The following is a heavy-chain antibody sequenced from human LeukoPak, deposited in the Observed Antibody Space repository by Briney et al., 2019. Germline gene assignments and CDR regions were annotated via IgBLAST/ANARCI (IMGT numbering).Heavy chain of an antibody. CDR3: AKGTTTWIKTEEY. CDR1: GFIFSGYA. CDR2: IDASGGRT. Sequence: GGSLRLSCAASGFIFSGYAMTWVRQAPGKGLEWVSGIDASGGRTHYAGSMKGRFTISRDNSKNMVYLQINGLRPEDTALYFCAKGTTTWIKTEEYWGQGTLVIVSS. V-gene: IGHV3-23*01. D-gene: IGHD1-1*01. J-gene: IGHJ4*02.